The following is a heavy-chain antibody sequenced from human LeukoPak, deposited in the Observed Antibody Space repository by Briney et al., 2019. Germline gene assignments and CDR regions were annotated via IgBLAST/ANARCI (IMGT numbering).Heavy chain of an antibody. J-gene: IGHJ2*01. CDR2: INPSGCST. V-gene: IGHV1-46*01. CDR1: GYTFTSYY. D-gene: IGHD3-22*01. Sequence: ASVKDSCKASGYTFTSYYMHWVRQAPRQGLEWMGIINPSGCSTRYAHKFQGRVTLIRETTTSTGNMELSSLRSEDTEVYYCASDSYDSSGYYDRRAWYFDLWGRGTLVTVSS. CDR3: ASDSYDSSGYYDRRAWYFDL.